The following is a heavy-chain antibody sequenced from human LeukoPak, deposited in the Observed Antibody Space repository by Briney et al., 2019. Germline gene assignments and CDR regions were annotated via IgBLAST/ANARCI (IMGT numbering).Heavy chain of an antibody. Sequence: PAETLSLTCTVSGGSISSYYWSWIRQPPGKGLEWVGYIYYSGSTNYNPSLKSRVTISVDTSKNQFSLKLSSVTAADTAVYYCARVIAAAGFMDVWGQGTTVTVSS. V-gene: IGHV4-59*12. D-gene: IGHD6-13*01. CDR3: ARVIAAAGFMDV. J-gene: IGHJ6*02. CDR2: IYYSGST. CDR1: GGSISSYY.